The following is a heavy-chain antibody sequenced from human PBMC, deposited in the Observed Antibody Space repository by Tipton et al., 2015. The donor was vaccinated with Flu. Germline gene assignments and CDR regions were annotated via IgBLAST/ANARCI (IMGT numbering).Heavy chain of an antibody. CDR2: VLYGGIT. CDR1: GGSMRSFY. D-gene: IGHD6-19*01. V-gene: IGHV4-59*01. Sequence: GLVKPSETLSLTCNVSGGSMRSFYWSWIRQSPGKGLEWIGYVLYGGITNYNPSLKSRVTISMDTSKKQFSLNLSSVSAADTATYYCARDSSGWYVFDNWGQGTPVTVSS. CDR3: ARDSSGWYVFDN. J-gene: IGHJ4*02.